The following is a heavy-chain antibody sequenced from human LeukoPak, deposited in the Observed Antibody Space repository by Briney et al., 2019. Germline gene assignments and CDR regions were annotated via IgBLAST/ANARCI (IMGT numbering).Heavy chain of an antibody. J-gene: IGHJ4*02. Sequence: GASVKVSCKASGYTLTSYYMHWVRQAPGQGLEWMGIINPSGGSTSYAQKFQGRVTMIRDTSTSTVYMELSSLRSEDTAVYYCARDHDYYDSSGYLDYWGQGTLVTVSS. D-gene: IGHD3-22*01. CDR1: GYTLTSYY. CDR2: INPSGGST. CDR3: ARDHDYYDSSGYLDY. V-gene: IGHV1-46*01.